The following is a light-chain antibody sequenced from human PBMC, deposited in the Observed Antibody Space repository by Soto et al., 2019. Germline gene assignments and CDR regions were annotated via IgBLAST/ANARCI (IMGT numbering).Light chain of an antibody. CDR1: QSVSSY. CDR3: HQYDNWPKT. J-gene: IGKJ5*01. CDR2: DAS. V-gene: IGKV3-11*01. Sequence: EIVLTQSPATLSLSPGERTTLSSRASQSVSSYLAWYQQKPGQAPRLLIYDASNRATGIPARFSGSGSGTEFTLTISSLQSEDFAVYYCHQYDNWPKTLGQGTRLEIK.